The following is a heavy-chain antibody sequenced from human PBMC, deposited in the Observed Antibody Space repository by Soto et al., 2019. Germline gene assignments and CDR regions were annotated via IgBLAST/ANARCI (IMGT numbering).Heavy chain of an antibody. J-gene: IGHJ4*02. CDR3: ARSLYGYRFDY. V-gene: IGHV3-7*01. CDR2: IKQDGSEK. Sequence: GGSLRLSCTASGITFSNSWMTWVRQAPGKGLEWVANIKQDGSEKIYVDSVKGRFNISRDNAKNSLFLQMNSLRAEDTAFYYCARSLYGYRFDYWGQGALVTVS. CDR1: GITFSNSW. D-gene: IGHD3-16*02.